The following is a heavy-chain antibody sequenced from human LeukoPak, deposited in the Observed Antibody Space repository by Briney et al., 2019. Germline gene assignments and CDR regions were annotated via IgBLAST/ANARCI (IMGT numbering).Heavy chain of an antibody. CDR2: ISYDGSNK. CDR3: AKDSFQLLIWAYFDY. D-gene: IGHD2-2*01. V-gene: IGHV3-30*18. J-gene: IGHJ4*02. Sequence: GRSLRLSCAASGFTFSSYGMHWVRQAPGKGLEWVAVISYDGSNKYYADSVKGRFTISRDNSKNTLYLQMNSLRAEDTAVYYCAKDSFQLLIWAYFDYWGQGTLVTVSS. CDR1: GFTFSSYG.